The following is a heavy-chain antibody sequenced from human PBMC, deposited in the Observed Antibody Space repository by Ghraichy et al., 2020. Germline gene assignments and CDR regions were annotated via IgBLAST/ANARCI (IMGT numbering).Heavy chain of an antibody. CDR1: GFTFSIYA. CDR2: IGGSGDGT. J-gene: IGHJ2*01. V-gene: IGHV3-23*01. CDR3: ARTQWLVQYWYFDI. Sequence: GGSLRLSCAASGFTFSIYAMTWVRQAPGKGLEWVSTIGGSGDGTYHADSVKGRFTISRDNSKNTLSLQMNSLRAEDTAVYYCARTQWLVQYWYFDIWGRGTLVTVSS. D-gene: IGHD6-19*01.